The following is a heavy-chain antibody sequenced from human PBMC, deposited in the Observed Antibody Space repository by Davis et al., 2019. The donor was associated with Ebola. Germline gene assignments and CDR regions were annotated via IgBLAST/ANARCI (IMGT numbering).Heavy chain of an antibody. J-gene: IGHJ5*02. CDR1: GYTFSGYA. D-gene: IGHD4-17*01. CDR2: INVYNGHT. V-gene: IGHV1-18*01. Sequence: AASVKVSCKTSGYTFSGYAISWVRQAPRQGLEWIGRINVYNGHTSYAQNFQGRVTVSTDTSTSIAYMELRSLRSDDTALYYSARDATTVTTIWFDPWGQGTLVTVSS. CDR3: ARDATTVTTIWFDP.